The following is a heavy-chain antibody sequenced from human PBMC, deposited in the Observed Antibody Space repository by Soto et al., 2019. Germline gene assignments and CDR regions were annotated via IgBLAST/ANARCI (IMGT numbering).Heavy chain of an antibody. D-gene: IGHD6-13*01. CDR2: ISSSGGYI. V-gene: IGHV3-21*01. J-gene: IGHJ4*02. CDR1: GFTFSSYS. CDR3: ARDRQSTPWYAADY. Sequence: GALRLSCEGSGFTFSSYSMNWVRQAPGKGLEWVSSISSSGGYIYYADSVRGRFTISRDNAKNSLYLQMNSLRDEDTALYYCARDRQSTPWYAADYWGQGSLVTVSS.